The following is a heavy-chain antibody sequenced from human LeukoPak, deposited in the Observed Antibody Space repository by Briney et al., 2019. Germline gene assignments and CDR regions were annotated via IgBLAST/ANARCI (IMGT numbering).Heavy chain of an antibody. CDR2: ISGSGGST. J-gene: IGHJ3*02. Sequence: GGSLRLSCAASGFTFSSYGMSWVRQAPGKGLEWVSAISGSGGSTYYTDSVKGRFTISRDNSKNTLYLQMNSLRAEDTALYYCARPTGSYGFDIWGQGAMVTVSS. D-gene: IGHD4-17*01. V-gene: IGHV3-23*01. CDR1: GFTFSSYG. CDR3: ARPTGSYGFDI.